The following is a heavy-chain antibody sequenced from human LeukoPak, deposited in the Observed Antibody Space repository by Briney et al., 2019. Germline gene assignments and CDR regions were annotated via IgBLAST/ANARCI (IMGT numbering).Heavy chain of an antibody. CDR2: IYTSVGNT. CDR1: RVSFSSYS. V-gene: IGHV4-4*07. Sequence: SETLSLTCTVSRVSFSSYSWSWIRQPAGKGLEWIGRIYTSVGNTYYNPSLKSRVTISVGKSKNQFSLRLSSVTAADTAVYYCARDRSQLLSPNYYYMDVWGTGTTVTVSS. D-gene: IGHD2-2*01. J-gene: IGHJ6*03. CDR3: ARDRSQLLSPNYYYMDV.